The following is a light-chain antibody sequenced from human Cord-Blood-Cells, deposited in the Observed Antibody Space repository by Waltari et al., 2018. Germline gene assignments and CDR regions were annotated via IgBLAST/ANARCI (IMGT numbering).Light chain of an antibody. J-gene: IGKJ2*02. V-gene: IGKV3-15*01. CDR2: GAS. CDR1: QSVSTP. CDR3: QQYNNWPMCT. Sequence: EIVITQSPATLSVSPGDRAPLSCRASQSVSTPLAWYQQKPGQAPRLLSYGASTRATGIPARFSGSGSGTEVTLTISSLQSEELAVYYCQQYNNWPMCTFGQGTKLEIK.